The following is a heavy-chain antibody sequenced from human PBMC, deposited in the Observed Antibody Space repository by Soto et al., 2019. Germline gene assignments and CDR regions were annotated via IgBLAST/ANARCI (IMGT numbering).Heavy chain of an antibody. CDR2: ISDDGASI. J-gene: IGHJ4*02. Sequence: HPGGSLRLSCEASGFSFSSFAMNWVRQAPGRGLVWVSYISDDGASIYYADSLKGRFTISRDNAKNSLSLQMNNLRAEDTAVYYCARENSVQAWLHHFDHWGLGTLVTVSS. CDR1: GFSFSSFA. CDR3: ARENSVQAWLHHFDH. D-gene: IGHD5-18*01. V-gene: IGHV3-48*03.